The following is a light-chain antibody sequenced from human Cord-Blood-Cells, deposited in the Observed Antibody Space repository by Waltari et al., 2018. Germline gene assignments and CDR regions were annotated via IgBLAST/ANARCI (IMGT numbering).Light chain of an antibody. CDR2: AAS. CDR3: QQSYSTPLT. V-gene: IGKV1-39*01. Sequence: DIQMTQSPSSLSASVGDRVTITCRASQSISSYLNWYQQKPGKDPKLLNYAASSLQSGVPSRFSGSGSGTDFTLTISSLQPEDFATYYCQQSYSTPLTFGGGTKVEIK. CDR1: QSISSY. J-gene: IGKJ4*01.